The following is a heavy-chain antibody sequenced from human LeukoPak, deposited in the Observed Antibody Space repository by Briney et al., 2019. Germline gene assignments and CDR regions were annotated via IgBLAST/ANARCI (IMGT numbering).Heavy chain of an antibody. CDR2: TSYNGNT. CDR3: ARHSGSGWQALGY. D-gene: IGHD6-19*01. J-gene: IGHJ4*02. V-gene: IGHV1-18*04. Sequence: GASVKVSFKASGYTFSNYGISWVRQAPGLGREWMGWTSYNGNTNYSQKFQDRVTMTTDTSTTTAYMELRSLESDDTAVYYCARHSGSGWQALGYWGQGTLVTVSS. CDR1: GYTFSNYG.